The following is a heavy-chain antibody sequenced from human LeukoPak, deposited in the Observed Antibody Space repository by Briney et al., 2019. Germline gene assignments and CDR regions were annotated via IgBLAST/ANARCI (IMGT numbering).Heavy chain of an antibody. J-gene: IGHJ4*02. D-gene: IGHD1-26*01. Sequence: GSLRLSCAASGFTFTSRGFHWVRQAPGKGLEWVALIWFDGSKGNYGDSFQGRFTISRDDSTDTLHLQMNSLRVDDTAVYYCARDRSYGSLDDWGPGTLVTVSS. V-gene: IGHV3-33*01. CDR3: ARDRSYGSLDD. CDR1: GFTFTSRG. CDR2: IWFDGSKG.